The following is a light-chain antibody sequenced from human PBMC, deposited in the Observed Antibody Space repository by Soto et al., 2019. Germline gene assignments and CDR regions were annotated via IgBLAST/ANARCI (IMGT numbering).Light chain of an antibody. J-gene: IGKJ5*01. CDR3: QQRSNWPLIT. CDR2: DAS. Sequence: EIALTQSPGSRSLSAARRATLSCMASQSVTSYFAWYQQKPGQAPRLLIYDASNRATGIPARFSGSGSGTDFTLTISSLEPEDFAVYYCQQRSNWPLITFGQGTRLEIK. CDR1: QSVTSY. V-gene: IGKV3-11*01.